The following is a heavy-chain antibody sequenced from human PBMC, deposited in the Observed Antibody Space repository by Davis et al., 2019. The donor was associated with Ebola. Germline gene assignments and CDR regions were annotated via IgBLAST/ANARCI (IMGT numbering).Heavy chain of an antibody. J-gene: IGHJ4*02. Sequence: PSETLSLTCSVSGGSISSAFHFWGWFWQPPARGLEWIGNIFFSGSAYYNPSLKSRVTISVDTSKNQFSLNLASVTAADTAVYYCAGLLRSLEWGDYWGQGALVTVSS. D-gene: IGHD3-3*01. CDR2: IFFSGSA. CDR1: GGSISSAFHF. V-gene: IGHV4-39*01. CDR3: AGLLRSLEWGDY.